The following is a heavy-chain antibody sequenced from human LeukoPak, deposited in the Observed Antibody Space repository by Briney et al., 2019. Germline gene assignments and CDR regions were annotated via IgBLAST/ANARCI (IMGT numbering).Heavy chain of an antibody. V-gene: IGHV3-48*03. J-gene: IGHJ4*02. Sequence: GGSLRLSCAASGFTFSSYEMNWVRQAPGKGLEWVSYISSSGSTIKYADSVKGRFTISRDNAKNSLFLQMNSLRAEDTAVYYCARGGSYGFNYWGQGALVTVSS. CDR3: ARGGSYGFNY. D-gene: IGHD1-26*01. CDR1: GFTFSSYE. CDR2: ISSSGSTI.